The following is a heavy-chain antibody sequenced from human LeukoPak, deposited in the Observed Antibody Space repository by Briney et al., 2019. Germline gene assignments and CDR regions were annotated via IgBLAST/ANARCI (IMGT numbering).Heavy chain of an antibody. CDR2: IKKKTDGGTT. CDR3: TTVGSHGNDIWTGYGVYHYYMDV. D-gene: IGHD3/OR15-3a*01. CDR1: GFTFINYA. Sequence: PGGSLRLSCEASGFTFINYAMSWVRQAPGKGLEWVGRIKKKTDGGTTDYTAAVKGRFTISRDDSKSTLYLQMNSLKTEDTAVYYCTTVGSHGNDIWTGYGVYHYYMDVWGKGTTVTVSS. V-gene: IGHV3-15*01. J-gene: IGHJ6*03.